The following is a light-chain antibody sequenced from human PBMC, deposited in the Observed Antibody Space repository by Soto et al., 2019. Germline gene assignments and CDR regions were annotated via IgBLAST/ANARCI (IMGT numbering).Light chain of an antibody. CDR2: AAS. J-gene: IGKJ5*01. V-gene: IGKV1-39*01. CDR1: ESISRH. Sequence: DIQMTQSPSSLSASVGDRVTLTCRASESISRHLNWYQQKPGKAPKILIYAASSLQNGVPSRFRGSGSGTDFTLTITNLQPEDFATYYCQQTYSTLSITFGQGTRL. CDR3: QQTYSTLSIT.